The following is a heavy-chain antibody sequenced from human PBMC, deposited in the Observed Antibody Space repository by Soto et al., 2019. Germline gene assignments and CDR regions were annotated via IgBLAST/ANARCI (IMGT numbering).Heavy chain of an antibody. CDR2: IWYDGSNK. J-gene: IGHJ3*02. D-gene: IGHD2-2*01. V-gene: IGHV3-33*01. Sequence: PGGSLRLSCAASGFTFSSYGMHWVRQAPGKGLEWVAVIWYDGSNKYYADSVKGRFTISRDNSKNTLYLQMNSLRAEDTAVYYCARDLLVVPAAISIFDIWGQGTMVTVSS. CDR1: GFTFSSYG. CDR3: ARDLLVVPAAISIFDI.